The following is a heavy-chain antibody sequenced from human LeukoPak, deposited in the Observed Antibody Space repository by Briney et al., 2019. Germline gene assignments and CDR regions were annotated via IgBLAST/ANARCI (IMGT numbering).Heavy chain of an antibody. CDR3: AKDTSRNYDSSGYLN. CDR2: ISGSGGST. D-gene: IGHD3-22*01. J-gene: IGHJ4*02. V-gene: IGHV3-23*01. Sequence: LRLSCAASGFTFSSYAMSWVRQAPGKGLEWVSAISGSGGSTYYADSVKGRFTISRDNSKNTLYLQMNSLRAEDTAVYYCAKDTSRNYDSSGYLNWGQGTLVTVSS. CDR1: GFTFSSYA.